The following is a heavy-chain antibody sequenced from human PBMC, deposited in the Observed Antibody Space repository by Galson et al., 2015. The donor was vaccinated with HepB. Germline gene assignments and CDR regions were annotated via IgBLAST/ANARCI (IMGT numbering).Heavy chain of an antibody. CDR2: LYYSGST. V-gene: IGHV4-59*08. CDR1: GDSISSYY. Sequence: ETLSLTCTVSGDSISSYYWSWIRQPPGKGLEWIGYLYYSGSTNYNPSLKSRVTISVDTSRNRFSLMLNSVTAADTAVYYCARLQWRTTVITRDFYGLDVWGQGTTVTVSS. J-gene: IGHJ6*02. CDR3: ARLQWRTTVITRDFYGLDV. D-gene: IGHD4-23*01.